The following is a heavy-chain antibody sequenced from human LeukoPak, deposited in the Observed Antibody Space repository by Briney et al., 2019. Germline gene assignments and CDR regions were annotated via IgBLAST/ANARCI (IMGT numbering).Heavy chain of an antibody. Sequence: GGSLRLSCAASGFTFSSYSMNWARQAPGKGLEWVSYISYSSSTIYYADSVKGRFTISRDNGKNSLYLQMNSLRAEDTAVYYCAREGRGISNYMDVWGKGTTVTHSS. V-gene: IGHV3-48*01. D-gene: IGHD3-10*01. CDR2: ISYSSSTI. CDR3: AREGRGISNYMDV. J-gene: IGHJ6*03. CDR1: GFTFSSYS.